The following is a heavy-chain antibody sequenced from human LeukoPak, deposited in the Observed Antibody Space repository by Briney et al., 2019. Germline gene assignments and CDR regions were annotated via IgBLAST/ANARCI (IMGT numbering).Heavy chain of an antibody. CDR1: GYTFTGYY. CDR3: ARWAYSSSSQVFDP. V-gene: IGHV1-69*05. Sequence: SVKVSCKASGYTFTGYYMHWVRQAPGQGLEWMGGIIPIFGTANYAQKFQGRVTITTDESTSTAYMELSSLRSEDTAVYYCARWAYSSSSQVFDPWGQGTLVTVSS. D-gene: IGHD6-6*01. J-gene: IGHJ5*02. CDR2: IIPIFGTA.